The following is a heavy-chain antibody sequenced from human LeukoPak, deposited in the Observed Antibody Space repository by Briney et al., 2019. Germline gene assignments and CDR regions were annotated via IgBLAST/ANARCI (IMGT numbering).Heavy chain of an antibody. V-gene: IGHV4-34*01. Sequence: SETLSLTCAVYGGSFSGYYWSWIRQPPGKGLEWIGEINHSGSTNYNPSLKSRVTISVDTSKNRFSLKLSSVTAADTAVYYCASWRGSYFDYWGQGTLVTVSS. J-gene: IGHJ4*02. CDR3: ASWRGSYFDY. CDR2: INHSGST. CDR1: GGSFSGYY. D-gene: IGHD3-3*01.